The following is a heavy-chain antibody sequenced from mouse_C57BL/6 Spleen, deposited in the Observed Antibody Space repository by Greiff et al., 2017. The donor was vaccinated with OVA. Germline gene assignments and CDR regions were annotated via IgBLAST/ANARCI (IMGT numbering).Heavy chain of an antibody. CDR1: GYTFTSYW. D-gene: IGHD1-1*01. CDR2: IGPNSGGT. J-gene: IGHJ2*01. CDR3: ARSGARDRGSSYPYYFDY. V-gene: IGHV1-72*01. Sequence: QVQLQQPGAELVKPGASVKLSCKASGYTFTSYWMHWVKQRPGRGLEWIGRIGPNSGGTKYNEKFKSKATLTVDKPSSTAYMQLSSLTSEDSAVYYCARSGARDRGSSYPYYFDYWGQGTTLTVSS.